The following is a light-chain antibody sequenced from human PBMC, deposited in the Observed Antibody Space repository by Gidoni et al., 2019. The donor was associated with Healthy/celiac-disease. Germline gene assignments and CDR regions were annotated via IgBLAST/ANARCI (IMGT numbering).Light chain of an antibody. Sequence: DILMTQSPSTLPASVEDRVTIPCRASQSISSWLAWYQQKPGKAPELLIHKASGLESGVPSRFSGSGSETEFTLAVSSLQPNDFATYYCQQNNSYSTFGQGTKVEIK. J-gene: IGKJ1*01. CDR1: QSISSW. CDR3: QQNNSYST. CDR2: KAS. V-gene: IGKV1-5*03.